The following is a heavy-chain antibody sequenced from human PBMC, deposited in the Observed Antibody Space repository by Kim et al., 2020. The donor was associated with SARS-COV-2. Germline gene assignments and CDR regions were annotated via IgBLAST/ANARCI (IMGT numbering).Heavy chain of an antibody. CDR1: GGSISSGGYY. V-gene: IGHV4-31*03. CDR3: AGGANNYYGAGSYWFDP. CDR2: IYYSGST. J-gene: IGHJ5*02. D-gene: IGHD3-10*01. Sequence: SETLSLTCTVSGGSISSGGYYWSWIRQHPGKGLEWIGYIYYSGSTYYNSSIKSRVTISVDTSKNQFSLKLGSVTAADTAVYYCAGGANNYYGAGSYWFDPWGQGTLVTVSS.